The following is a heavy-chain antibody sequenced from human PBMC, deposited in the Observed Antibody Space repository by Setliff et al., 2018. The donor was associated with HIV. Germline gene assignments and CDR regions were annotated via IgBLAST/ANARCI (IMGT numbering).Heavy chain of an antibody. CDR2: FDPEDGET. CDR3: ARWCAAAGCYPAIYHFDS. J-gene: IGHJ4*02. Sequence: ASVKVSCKVSGYTLTELSRHWVRQAPGKGLGWMGGFDPEDGETIYAQKFQGRVTSTKDTSANTAYMELRGLRSEDTAVYYCARWCAAAGCYPAIYHFDSWGQGTLVTVSS. D-gene: IGHD2-2*01. CDR1: GYTLTELS. V-gene: IGHV1-24*01.